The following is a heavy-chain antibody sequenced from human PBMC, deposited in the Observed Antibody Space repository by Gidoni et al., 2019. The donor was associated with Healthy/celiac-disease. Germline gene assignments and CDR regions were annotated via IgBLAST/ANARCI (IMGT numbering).Heavy chain of an antibody. Sequence: QVQLVESGGGVVQPGRSLRLSCAASGFTFSSYAMHWVRQAPGKGLEWVAVISYDGSNKYYADSVKGRFTISRDNSKNTLYLQMNSLRAEDTAVYYCARPDTAQLPFDYWGQGTLVTVSS. V-gene: IGHV3-30*04. CDR2: ISYDGSNK. CDR1: GFTFSSYA. CDR3: ARPDTAQLPFDY. D-gene: IGHD5-18*01. J-gene: IGHJ4*02.